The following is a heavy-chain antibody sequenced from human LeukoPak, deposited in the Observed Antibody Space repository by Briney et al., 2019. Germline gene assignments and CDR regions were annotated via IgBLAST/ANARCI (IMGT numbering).Heavy chain of an antibody. CDR1: GGSISSGDYY. CDR3: ARGLYFDY. CDR2: IYYSGST. J-gene: IGHJ4*02. V-gene: IGHV4-30-4*08. Sequence: PSETLSLTCTVPGGSISSGDYYWRWIRQPPGKGLEWIGYIYYSGSTYYNPALKSRVTISVDTSKNQFSLKLSSVTAADTAVYYCARGLYFDYWGQGTLVTVSS.